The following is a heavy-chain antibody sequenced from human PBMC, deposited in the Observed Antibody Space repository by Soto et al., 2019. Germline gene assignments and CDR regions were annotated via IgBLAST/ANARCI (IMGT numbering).Heavy chain of an antibody. V-gene: IGHV3-23*05. CDR1: GLPHSSFA. J-gene: IGHJ4*02. CDR3: AKDAVYNDGLWLMDH. CDR2: IYGSGRGI. Sequence: GGSLRLSCTASGLPHSSFAMMWVRQAPGKGLECVSGIYGSGRGIEYADSVKGRFTISRDNSKNTVYLQMTDLSADDTAVYYCAKDAVYNDGLWLMDHWGQGTQVTVSS. D-gene: IGHD2-21*01.